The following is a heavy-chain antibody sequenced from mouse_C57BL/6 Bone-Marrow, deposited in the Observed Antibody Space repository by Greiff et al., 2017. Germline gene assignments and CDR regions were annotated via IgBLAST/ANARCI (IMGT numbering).Heavy chain of an antibody. CDR3: ARSGTPYYAMDY. Sequence: QVQLQQSGAELARPGASVKMSCKASGYTFTSYTMHWVKQRPGQGLEWIGYINPSSGYTKYNQKFKDKATLTADKSSSTAYKQLSSLTSEDSAVYYCARSGTPYYAMDYWGQGTTVTVSS. CDR1: GYTFTSYT. CDR2: INPSSGYT. J-gene: IGHJ4*01. V-gene: IGHV1-4*01. D-gene: IGHD3-3*01.